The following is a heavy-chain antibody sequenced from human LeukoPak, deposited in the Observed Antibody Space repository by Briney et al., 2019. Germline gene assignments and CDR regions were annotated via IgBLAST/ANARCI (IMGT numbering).Heavy chain of an antibody. CDR1: GYTFTSYY. D-gene: IGHD6-13*01. V-gene: IGHV1-46*01. CDR2: INPSGGST. Sequence: ASVKASCKASGYTFTSYYLHWVRQAPGQGLEWMGIINPSGGSTRHAQKFQGRVTMTRDTSTSTVYMDLSSLRSEDTAVYYCARSQYSTSGEFDYWGQGTLVTVSS. CDR3: ARSQYSTSGEFDY. J-gene: IGHJ4*02.